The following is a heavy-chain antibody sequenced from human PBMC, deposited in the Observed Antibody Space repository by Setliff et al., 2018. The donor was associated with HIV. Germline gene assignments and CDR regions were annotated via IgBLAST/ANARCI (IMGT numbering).Heavy chain of an antibody. CDR2: IHYTGGT. J-gene: IGHJ6*03. CDR3: ARQFQYYYMDV. Sequence: PSETLSLTCSVSGSTISSSNYYWGWIRQPPGKGLEWIGSIHYTGGTHYNPSFKGRASFSLDPSKNQFSLRLGSVTAADTAVYYCARQFQYYYMDVWGKGTPVTVSS. CDR1: GSTISSSNYY. V-gene: IGHV4-39*01.